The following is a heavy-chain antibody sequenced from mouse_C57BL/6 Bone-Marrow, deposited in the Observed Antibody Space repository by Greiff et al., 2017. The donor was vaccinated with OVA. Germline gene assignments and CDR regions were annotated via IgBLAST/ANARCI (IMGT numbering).Heavy chain of an antibody. V-gene: IGHV1-54*01. D-gene: IGHD2-4*01. Sequence: QVQLKQSGAELVRPGTSVKVSCKASGYAFPNYLIEWVKQRPGQGLEWIGVINPGSGGTNYNEKFKGKATLTVDKSSSTAYMELNSLTSEDSAVYYCAREESYDYGGEFAYWGQGTLVTVSA. CDR2: INPGSGGT. J-gene: IGHJ3*01. CDR1: GYAFPNYL. CDR3: AREESYDYGGEFAY.